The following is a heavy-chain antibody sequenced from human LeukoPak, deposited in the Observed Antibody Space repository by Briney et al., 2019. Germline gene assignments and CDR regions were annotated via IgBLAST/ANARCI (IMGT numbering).Heavy chain of an antibody. J-gene: IGHJ6*02. Sequence: GGSLRLSCAASGFTFKTYTTHRVRQAPGMGLEWVSSISSSSSYIFYADSVKGRFTIPRDNAKNSLYLQMSSLRAEDAAVYYCAREGGYQYYYAMDVWGQGTTVTVSS. CDR1: GFTFKTYT. V-gene: IGHV3-21*01. CDR2: ISSSSSYI. D-gene: IGHD3-16*01. CDR3: AREGGYQYYYAMDV.